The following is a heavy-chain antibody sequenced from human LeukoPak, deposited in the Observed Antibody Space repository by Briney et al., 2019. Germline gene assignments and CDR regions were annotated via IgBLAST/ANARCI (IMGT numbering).Heavy chain of an antibody. CDR1: GYTFTSYG. V-gene: IGHV1-18*01. J-gene: IGHJ4*02. CDR2: ISAYNGNT. Sequence: ASVKVSCKASGYTFTSYGIIWVRQAPGQGLEWMGWISAYNGNTNYAQKLQGRVTMTTDTSTSTAYMELRSLRSDDTAVYYCARDFRGGIVVVVAATTLDYWGQGTLVTVSS. D-gene: IGHD2-15*01. CDR3: ARDFRGGIVVVVAATTLDY.